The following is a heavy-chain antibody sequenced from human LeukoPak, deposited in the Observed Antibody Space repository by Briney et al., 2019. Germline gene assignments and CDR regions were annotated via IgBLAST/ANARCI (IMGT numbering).Heavy chain of an antibody. CDR2: IYYSGST. Sequence: PSETLSLTCTVSGGSISSYYWSWIRQPPGKGLEWIGYIYYSGSTNYNPSLKSRVTISVDTSKNQFSLKLSSVTAADTAVYYCAGYRSSSRFDYWGQGTLVTVSS. V-gene: IGHV4-59*01. CDR3: AGYRSSSRFDY. D-gene: IGHD6-6*01. CDR1: GGSISSYY. J-gene: IGHJ4*02.